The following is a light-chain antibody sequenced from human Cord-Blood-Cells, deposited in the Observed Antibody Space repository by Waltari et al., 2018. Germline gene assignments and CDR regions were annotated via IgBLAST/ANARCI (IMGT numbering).Light chain of an antibody. CDR2: GAS. J-gene: IGKJ1*01. CDR1: QSVSSSY. CDR3: QQYGSAWT. Sequence: EIVLTQSPGTLSLSPGERATLSCRASQSVSSSYLAWYQQKPGQAPRLLIYGASSRATGIPDRLSGSGSGTDFTLTISRLEPEECAVYYCQQYGSAWTFGQGTKVEIK. V-gene: IGKV3-20*01.